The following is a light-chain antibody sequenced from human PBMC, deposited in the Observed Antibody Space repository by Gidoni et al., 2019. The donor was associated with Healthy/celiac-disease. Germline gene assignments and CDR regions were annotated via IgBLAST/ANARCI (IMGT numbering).Light chain of an antibody. V-gene: IGKV3-20*01. CDR3: QQYGSSPMYT. Sequence: EIVLTQSPGTLSLSPGERATLSCRASQSVSSSYLAWYQQKPGKAPRLLIYGASSRATGIPDRFSGSGSGTDFTRTISRLEPEDFAVYYCQQYGSSPMYTCGQGTKLEIK. J-gene: IGKJ2*01. CDR1: QSVSSSY. CDR2: GAS.